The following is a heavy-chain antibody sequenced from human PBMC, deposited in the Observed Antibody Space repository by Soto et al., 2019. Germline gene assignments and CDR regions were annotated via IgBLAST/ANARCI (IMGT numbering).Heavy chain of an antibody. CDR1: GGSISSYY. CDR2: IYYSGST. V-gene: IGHV4-59*08. Sequence: SETLSLTCTVSGGSISSYYWSWIRQPPGKGLEWIGYIYYSGSTNYNPSLKSRVTISVDTSKNKFSLQMSSVTAADTAVYYCASSTLTSSSCLFDNWGQGTLVTVSS. J-gene: IGHJ4*02. D-gene: IGHD6-13*01. CDR3: ASSTLTSSSCLFDN.